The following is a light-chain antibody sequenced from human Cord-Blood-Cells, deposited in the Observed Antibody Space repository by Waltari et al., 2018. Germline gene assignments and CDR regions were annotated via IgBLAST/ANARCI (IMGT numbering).Light chain of an antibody. CDR1: NIGSNS. CDR3: QVWDSSSDHRV. J-gene: IGLJ3*02. CDR2: YDS. V-gene: IGLV3-21*04. Sequence: SYVLTQPPSVSVAPGKTSRLTCGGNNIGSNSVHWYQQKPGQAPVLVIYYDSDRPSGIPERFSGSNSGNTATLTISRIEAGDEADYYCQVWDSSSDHRVFGGGTKLTVL.